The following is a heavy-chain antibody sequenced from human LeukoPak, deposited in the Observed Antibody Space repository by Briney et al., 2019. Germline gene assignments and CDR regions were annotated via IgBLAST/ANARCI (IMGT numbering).Heavy chain of an antibody. CDR2: IYHSGKS. J-gene: IGHJ5*02. CDR3: ARDGNYYGSGSPNWFDP. CDR1: GYSISSGYY. Sequence: SETLSLTCIVSGYSISSGYYWDWIRQPPGKGLEWIASIYHSGKSYYNPSLKSRVTISVDTSKNQFSLKLSSVTAADTAVYYCARDGNYYGSGSPNWFDPWGQGTLVTVSS. D-gene: IGHD3-10*01. V-gene: IGHV4-38-2*02.